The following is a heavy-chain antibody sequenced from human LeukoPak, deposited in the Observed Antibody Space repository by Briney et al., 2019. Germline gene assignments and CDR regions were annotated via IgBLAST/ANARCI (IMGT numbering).Heavy chain of an antibody. CDR2: IYYSGST. D-gene: IGHD2-2*01. Sequence: SETLSLTCTVSGGSISSYYRSWIRQPPGKGLEWIGYIYYSGSTNYNPSLKSRVTISKDTSKKQFFLKLKSVTAADTAVYYCARTTTSFDDWGQGTLVIVSS. J-gene: IGHJ4*02. CDR1: GGSISSYY. CDR3: ARTTTSFDD. V-gene: IGHV4-59*01.